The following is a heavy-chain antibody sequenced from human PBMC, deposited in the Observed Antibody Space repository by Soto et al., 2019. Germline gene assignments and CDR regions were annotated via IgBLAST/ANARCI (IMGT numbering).Heavy chain of an antibody. CDR3: AHDSEIGELWRWFDP. V-gene: IGHV2-5*02. Sequence: QITLKESGPTLVKPTQTLTLTCTSSGFSLSTSGVGAGWIRQPPGKALQWLALIYWDDDKRYSPSLKSRLTITKDSSKNQVVLTMTNMDPVDTATYYCAHDSEIGELWRWFDPWGQGTLVTVSS. J-gene: IGHJ5*02. CDR1: GFSLSTSGVG. CDR2: IYWDDDK. D-gene: IGHD3-10*01.